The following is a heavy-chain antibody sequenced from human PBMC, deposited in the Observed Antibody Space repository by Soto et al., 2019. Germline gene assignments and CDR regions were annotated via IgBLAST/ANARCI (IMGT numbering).Heavy chain of an antibody. Sequence: ASVKVSCKASGYTFTSYGISWVRQAPGQGLEWMGWISAYNGNTNYAQKLQGRVTMTTDTSTSTAYMELRSLRSDDTAVYYCASDHCSSTSCAYNWFDPWGQGTLVTVSS. D-gene: IGHD2-2*01. CDR2: ISAYNGNT. CDR1: GYTFTSYG. V-gene: IGHV1-18*01. J-gene: IGHJ5*02. CDR3: ASDHCSSTSCAYNWFDP.